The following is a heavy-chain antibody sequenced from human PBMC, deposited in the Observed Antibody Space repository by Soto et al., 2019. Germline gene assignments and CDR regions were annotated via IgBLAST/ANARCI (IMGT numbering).Heavy chain of an antibody. CDR2: LYNSGST. Sequence: SETLSLTCSVSGGSISSSSYYWSWIRQAPGKGLEWIGYLYNSGSTVYNPSLKSRVTISVDTSKNQFSLKLNSVTAADTAVYYCARDLWGYCGTDCYPLDVWGQGTTVTVSS. D-gene: IGHD2-21*02. CDR3: ARDLWGYCGTDCYPLDV. CDR1: GGSISSSSYY. J-gene: IGHJ6*02. V-gene: IGHV4-61*01.